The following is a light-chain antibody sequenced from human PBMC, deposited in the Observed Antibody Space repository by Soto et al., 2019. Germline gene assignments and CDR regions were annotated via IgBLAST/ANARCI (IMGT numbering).Light chain of an antibody. Sequence: EIVLTHSPATVSLPPGERATLSCWASQSLSSYLAWYQQKPGQAPMLLIYAASNRANDIPPRFTGSVSGTDFTLTISTLEHEDCAVYYCKQYGRTGRLGKGTKGDIK. CDR1: QSLSSY. J-gene: IGKJ1*01. CDR3: KQYGRTGR. CDR2: AAS. V-gene: IGKV3-11*01.